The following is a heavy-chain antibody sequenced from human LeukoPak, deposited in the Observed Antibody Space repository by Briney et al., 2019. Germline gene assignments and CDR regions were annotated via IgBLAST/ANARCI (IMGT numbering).Heavy chain of an antibody. V-gene: IGHV3-11*04. CDR2: ISSSGSTI. Sequence: AGGSLRLSCAASGFTFSDYYMSWIRQAPGKGLEWVSYISSSGSTIYYADSVKGRFTISRDNSKNTLYLQMDSLRAEDTAVYYCAKDVRSDYFDSWGQGTLVTVSS. CDR1: GFTFSDYY. J-gene: IGHJ4*02. CDR3: AKDVRSDYFDS.